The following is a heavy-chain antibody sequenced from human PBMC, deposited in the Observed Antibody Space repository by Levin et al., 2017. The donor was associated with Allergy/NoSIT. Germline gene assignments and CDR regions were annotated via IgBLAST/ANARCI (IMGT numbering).Heavy chain of an antibody. CDR2: ISFDGSNK. CDR3: ARDQGFASFRGLDY. CDR1: GFTFSSYV. D-gene: IGHD2-2*01. V-gene: IGHV3-30-3*01. Sequence: SCAASGFTFSSYVMHWVRLAPGKGLEWVAAISFDGSNKYYTDSLQGRFTVSRDNSKNTLYLQMNSLRAEDTAVYACARDQGFASFRGLDYWGQGTLVAVSS. J-gene: IGHJ4*02.